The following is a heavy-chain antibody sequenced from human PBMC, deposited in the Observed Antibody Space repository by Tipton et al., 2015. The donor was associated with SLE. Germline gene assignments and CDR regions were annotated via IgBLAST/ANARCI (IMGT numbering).Heavy chain of an antibody. CDR1: GFTFSSYA. Sequence: RSLRLSCAASGFTFSSYAMHWVRQAPGKGLEWVAVISYDGSSSSYIYYADSVKGRFTISRDNAKNTLYLQMNSLRAEDTAVYYCARDPNGGYGSFDYWGLGALVTVSS. D-gene: IGHD7-27*01. J-gene: IGHJ4*02. CDR3: ARDPNGGYGSFDY. CDR2: ISYDGSSSSYI. V-gene: IGHV3-30*04.